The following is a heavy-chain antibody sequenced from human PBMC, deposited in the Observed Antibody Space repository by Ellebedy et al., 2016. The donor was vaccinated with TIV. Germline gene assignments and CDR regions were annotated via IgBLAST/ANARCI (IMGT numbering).Heavy chain of an antibody. V-gene: IGHV1-46*04. D-gene: IGHD3-10*01. J-gene: IGHJ4*02. CDR3: ARATFGSGSYAYFDF. Sequence: AASVKVSCKASGYTFTSYFMHWVRQAPGRGLEWMGIIDPRGGTTNFAQKLQGRVTMTRETSTSTIYMDLSSLRSEDTAIYYCARATFGSGSYAYFDFWGQGTLVTVSS. CDR1: GYTFTSYF. CDR2: IDPRGGTT.